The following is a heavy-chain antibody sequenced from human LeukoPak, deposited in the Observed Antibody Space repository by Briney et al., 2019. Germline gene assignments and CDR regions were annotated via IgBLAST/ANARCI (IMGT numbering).Heavy chain of an antibody. CDR1: GFTFSNAW. CDR3: SRGVIVGAAYFDY. V-gene: IGHV3-15*01. Sequence: GGSLRLSCAASGFTFSNAWMSWVRQAPGKGLEWVGRIKSKTYGGTTEYAASVKGRFTISRDDSTGIAYLQMDSLKPEDTAVYYCSRGVIVGAAYFDYWGQGTLVTVSS. J-gene: IGHJ4*02. CDR2: IKSKTYGGTT. D-gene: IGHD1-26*01.